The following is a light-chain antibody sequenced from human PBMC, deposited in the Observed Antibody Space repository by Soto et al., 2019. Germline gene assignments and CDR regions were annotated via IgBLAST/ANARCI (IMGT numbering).Light chain of an antibody. CDR3: SSYTSSSTLCV. J-gene: IGLJ1*01. V-gene: IGLV2-14*01. CDR2: DVS. CDR1: SSDVGGYNY. Sequence: QSALTQPASVSGSPGQSITISCTGTSSDVGGYNYVSWYQQQPGKAPKLMIYDVSNRPSGVSNRFSGSKSGNTASLTISGLQAEDEADYYCSSYTSSSTLCVFGTGTKLTVL.